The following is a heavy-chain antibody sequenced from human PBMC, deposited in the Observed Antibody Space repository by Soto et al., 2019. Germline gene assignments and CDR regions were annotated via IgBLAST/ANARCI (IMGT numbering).Heavy chain of an antibody. J-gene: IGHJ4*01. V-gene: IGHV4-59*08. Sequence: PSETLSLTCTVSGGSISSYYWSWIRQPPGKGLEWIGYIYYSGSTNYNPSLKSRVTISVDTSKNQFSLKLSSVTAADTAVYYCARHVSKFDYFDYWGQGTLVTVSS. CDR3: ARHVSKFDYFDY. CDR2: IYYSGST. CDR1: GGSISSYY.